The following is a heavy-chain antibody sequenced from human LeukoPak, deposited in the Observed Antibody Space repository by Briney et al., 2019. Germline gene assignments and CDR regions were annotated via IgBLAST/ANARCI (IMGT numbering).Heavy chain of an antibody. CDR2: ISSSSSYI. Sequence: GGSLRLSCAASGFTFSSYSMNWVRQAPGKELEWVSSISSSSSYIYYADSVKGRFTISRDNAKNSLYLQMNSLRAEDTAAYYCARGHGSGIVFDYWGQGTLVTVSS. D-gene: IGHD3-10*01. V-gene: IGHV3-21*01. J-gene: IGHJ4*02. CDR3: ARGHGSGIVFDY. CDR1: GFTFSSYS.